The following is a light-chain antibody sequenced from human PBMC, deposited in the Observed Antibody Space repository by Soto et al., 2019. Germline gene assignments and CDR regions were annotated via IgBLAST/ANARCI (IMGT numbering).Light chain of an antibody. J-gene: IGLJ3*02. CDR2: SNN. Sequence: QAVVTQPPSTSGTPGQRVTISCSGSTSNIGSNTVDWYQQLPGTAPKLLIYSNNQRPSGVPDRFSGSKSGTSASLAISGLQSEDEADYYCATWDDSLIGVVFGGGTKLTVL. V-gene: IGLV1-44*01. CDR1: TSNIGSNT. CDR3: ATWDDSLIGVV.